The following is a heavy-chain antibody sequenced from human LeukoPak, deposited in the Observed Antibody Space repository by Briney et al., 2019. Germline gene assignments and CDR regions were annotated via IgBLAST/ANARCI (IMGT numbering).Heavy chain of an antibody. V-gene: IGHV4-39*07. CDR1: GDSISSGPYY. Sequence: PSETLSLTCTVSGDSISSGPYYWGWIRQPPGKGLDWVGSIHYTGSTYYNPSLKSRVTISVDRSKNQFSLKLSSVTAADTAVYYCASSPSRGYGSGSYYGWFDPWGQGTLVTVSS. CDR3: ASSPSRGYGSGSYYGWFDP. D-gene: IGHD3-10*01. CDR2: IHYTGST. J-gene: IGHJ5*02.